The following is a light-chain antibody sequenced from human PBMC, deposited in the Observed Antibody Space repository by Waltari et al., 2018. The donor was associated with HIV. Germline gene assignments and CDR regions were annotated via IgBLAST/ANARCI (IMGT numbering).Light chain of an antibody. CDR2: DVT. J-gene: IGLJ2*01. Sequence: QSALTQPPSASGSPGQSVAISCTGSSNDLGTYNFFSWYQHHPGKAPKLLIYDVTRRPPGIPDRFSGTKSGYTASLTVSDLQVEDEADYYCVSYTEKDTFLLFGGGTKLAV. V-gene: IGLV2-8*01. CDR1: SNDLGTYNF. CDR3: VSYTEKDTFLL.